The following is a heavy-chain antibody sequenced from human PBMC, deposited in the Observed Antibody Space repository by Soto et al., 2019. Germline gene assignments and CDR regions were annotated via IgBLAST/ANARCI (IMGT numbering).Heavy chain of an antibody. Sequence: PSETLSLTCHVSGGSINSNTYYWGWIRQPPGKVLEWIGSIYYGGTTYYTPSLKSRVTISVDMSENQLSLQMSSVTAADTAVYYCGKLGYLCDGSGYYIGRRSFPYFDHWGQGIVVTVSS. D-gene: IGHD3-22*01. J-gene: IGHJ4*02. CDR3: GKLGYLCDGSGYYIGRRSFPYFDH. CDR2: IYYGGTT. V-gene: IGHV4-39*01. CDR1: GGSINSNTYY.